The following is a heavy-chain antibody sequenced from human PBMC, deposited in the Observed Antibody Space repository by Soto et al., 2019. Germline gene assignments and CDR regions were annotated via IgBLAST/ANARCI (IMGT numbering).Heavy chain of an antibody. CDR3: AKDLVVGAKKCYYYGMDV. V-gene: IGHV3-48*04. D-gene: IGHD2-15*01. CDR2: ISSSSSTI. J-gene: IGHJ6*02. Sequence: GGSLRLSCAASGFTFSSYSMNWVRQAPGKGLEWVSYISSSSSTIYYADSVKGRFTMSRDNAKNSLYLQMNSLRAEDTGVDYCAKDLVVGAKKCYYYGMDVWGQGTTVTVSS. CDR1: GFTFSSYS.